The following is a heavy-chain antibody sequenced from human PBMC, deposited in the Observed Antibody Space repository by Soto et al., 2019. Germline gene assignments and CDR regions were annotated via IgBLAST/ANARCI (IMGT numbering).Heavy chain of an antibody. D-gene: IGHD4-17*01. CDR2: ISYDGSNK. V-gene: IGHV3-30*18. J-gene: IGHJ4*02. CDR3: AKVGYGDTDLDY. CDR1: GFTFSSYG. Sequence: QVQLVESGGGVVQPGRSLRLSCAASGFTFSSYGMHWVRQAPGKGLEWVAVISYDGSNKYYADSVKGRFTISRDNSKNTLYLQMNSLRAEDTAVYYCAKVGYGDTDLDYWGQGTMVTVSS.